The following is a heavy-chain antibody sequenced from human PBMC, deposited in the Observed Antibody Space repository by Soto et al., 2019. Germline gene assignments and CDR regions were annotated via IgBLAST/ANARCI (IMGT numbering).Heavy chain of an antibody. J-gene: IGHJ4*02. CDR2: IYYSGST. V-gene: IGHV4-30-4*01. CDR1: GGSISSGDYY. D-gene: IGHD4-17*01. Sequence: SETLSLTCTVSGGSISSGDYYWSWIRQPPGKGLEWIGYIYYSGSTYYNPSLKSRVTISVDTSKNQFSLKLSSVTAADTAVYYCAREDYGDYSRGIDYWGQGTLVTVSS. CDR3: AREDYGDYSRGIDY.